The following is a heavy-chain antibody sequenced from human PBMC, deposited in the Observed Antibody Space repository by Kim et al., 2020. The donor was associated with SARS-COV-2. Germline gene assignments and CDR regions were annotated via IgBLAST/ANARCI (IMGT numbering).Heavy chain of an antibody. CDR3: ARGALQWLGDYYYYCMDV. V-gene: IGHV3-33*01. CDR2: ICSSGTNK. D-gene: IGHD6-19*01. J-gene: IGHJ6*01. Sequence: GGSLRLSCAASGFTFSTYGMPWVRQAPGKGLEWVAVICSSGTNKYYADSVKGRFTISRDNSKNTLYLQMNSLRAEDTAVYYCARGALQWLGDYYYYCMDV. CDR1: GFTFSTYG.